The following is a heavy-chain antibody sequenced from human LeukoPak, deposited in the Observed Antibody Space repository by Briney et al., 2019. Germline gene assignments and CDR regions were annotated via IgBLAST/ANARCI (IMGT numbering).Heavy chain of an antibody. CDR2: IYYSGSS. J-gene: IGHJ5*02. CDR3: ARGRTRGLQANNWFDP. D-gene: IGHD4-11*01. V-gene: IGHV4-31*03. Sequence: PSETLSLTCTVSGGSISSIGYSWTWIRQHPGKGLEWIGYIYYSGSSYYNPSLKSRLTISVDTSKNQFSLKLNSVTAADTAMYYCARGRTRGLQANNWFDPWGQGTLVTVSS. CDR1: GGSISSIGYS.